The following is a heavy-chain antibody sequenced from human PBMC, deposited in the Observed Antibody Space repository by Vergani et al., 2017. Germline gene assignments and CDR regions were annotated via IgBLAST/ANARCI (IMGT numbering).Heavy chain of an antibody. V-gene: IGHV4-61*02. CDR2: THTSGNT. CDR3: ASDTHSGQRADR. CDR1: GGSISSGSHY. J-gene: IGHJ5*02. Sequence: QVQLQESGPGLVKPSQTLSLTCTVSGGSISSGSHYWSWIRQPAGKGLEWIGRTHTSGNTNYNPSLKSRVIMSVDTSKNQFSLKLTSVTAADTAVYYCASDTHSGQRADRWGQGILVTVTS. D-gene: IGHD6-19*01.